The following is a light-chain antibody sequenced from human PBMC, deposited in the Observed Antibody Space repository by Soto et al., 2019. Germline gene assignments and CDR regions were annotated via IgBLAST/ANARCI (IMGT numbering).Light chain of an antibody. J-gene: IGLJ1*01. CDR2: EVS. CDR1: SSDVGAYDY. V-gene: IGLV2-14*03. CDR3: SSYTSSSTRV. Sequence: QSVLTQPASVSGAPGHAITISCPGNSSDVGAYDYVSWYQQHPDKAPKLMIYEVSNRPSGVSNRFSGSKSVNTATLTISGLQADDEADYYCSSYTSSSTRVFGTGTKVTVL.